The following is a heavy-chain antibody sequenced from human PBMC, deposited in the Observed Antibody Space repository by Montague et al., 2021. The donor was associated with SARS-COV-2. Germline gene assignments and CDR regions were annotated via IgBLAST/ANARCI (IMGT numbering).Heavy chain of an antibody. CDR2: INHRGTT. Sequence: SETLSLTCAVYGGSLSDYYWSWIRQPPGKGLEWIGEINHRGTTNYNPSLKSRVTISVDTSKNQFSLYLGSVTAADTAVYYCARGPHPINILVFGVTGIRYYFDYWGQGTLVTVSS. CDR3: ARGPHPINILVFGVTGIRYYFDY. D-gene: IGHD1-14*01. V-gene: IGHV4-34*01. CDR1: GGSLSDYY. J-gene: IGHJ4*02.